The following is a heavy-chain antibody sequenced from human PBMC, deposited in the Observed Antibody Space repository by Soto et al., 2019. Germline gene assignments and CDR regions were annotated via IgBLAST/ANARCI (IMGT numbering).Heavy chain of an antibody. V-gene: IGHV4-39*01. CDR3: ASPSGGYCSGGSCYSNAFDI. J-gene: IGHJ3*02. D-gene: IGHD2-15*01. Sequence: QLQLQESGPGLVKPSETLSLTCTVSGGSISSSSYYWGWIRQPPGKGLEWIGSIYYSGSTYYNPSLKSRVTISVDTSKNQFSLKLSSVTAADTAVYYCASPSGGYCSGGSCYSNAFDIWGQGTMVTVSS. CDR1: GGSISSSSYY. CDR2: IYYSGST.